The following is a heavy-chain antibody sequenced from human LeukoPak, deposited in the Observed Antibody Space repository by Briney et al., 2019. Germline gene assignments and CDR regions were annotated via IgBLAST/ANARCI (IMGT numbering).Heavy chain of an antibody. CDR1: GFTFSSYG. V-gene: IGHV3-21*01. CDR3: ARDRDDFWSGIDY. J-gene: IGHJ4*02. CDR2: ISSSSSYI. D-gene: IGHD3-3*01. Sequence: GGSLRLSCAASGFTFSSYGMNWVRQAPGKGLEWVSSISSSSSYIYYADSVKGRFTISRDNAKNSLYLQMNSLRAEDTAVYYCARDRDDFWSGIDYWGQGTLVTVSS.